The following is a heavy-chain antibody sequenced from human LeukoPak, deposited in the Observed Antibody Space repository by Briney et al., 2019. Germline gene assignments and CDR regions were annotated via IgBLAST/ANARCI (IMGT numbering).Heavy chain of an antibody. CDR2: ISYDGSNK. J-gene: IGHJ4*02. CDR3: AKDARSSWFFDY. V-gene: IGHV3-30*18. CDR1: GFTFSSYG. D-gene: IGHD6-13*01. Sequence: GGSLRLSSAASGFTFSSYGMHWVRQAPGKGLEWVAGISYDGSNKYYADSVKGRLTISRDNSKNTLYLQMNSLRAEDTAVYYCAKDARSSWFFDYWGQGTLVTVSS.